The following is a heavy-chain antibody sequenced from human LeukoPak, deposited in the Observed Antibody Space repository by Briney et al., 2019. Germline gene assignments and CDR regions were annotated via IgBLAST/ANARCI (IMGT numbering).Heavy chain of an antibody. Sequence: ASVKVSCKASGYTFSGYYMHWVRQAPGQGLEWMGWINPNSGGTNYAQKFQGRVTMTRDTSISTAYMELSRLRSDDTAVYYCASSLELREGYFDYWGQGTLVTVSS. CDR2: INPNSGGT. CDR1: GYTFSGYY. V-gene: IGHV1-2*02. J-gene: IGHJ4*02. D-gene: IGHD1-7*01. CDR3: ASSLELREGYFDY.